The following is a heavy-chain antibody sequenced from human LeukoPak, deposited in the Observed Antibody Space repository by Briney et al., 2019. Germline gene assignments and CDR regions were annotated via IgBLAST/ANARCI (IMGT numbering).Heavy chain of an antibody. V-gene: IGHV4-59*08. CDR3: ARRRTYYYDSSGYSSWFDP. Sequence: PSETLSLTCSVSGGSINNYYWSWIRQPPGKGLEWIGYIHYSGATDYNPPLKSRVTISVDTSKNQFSLKLSSVTAADTAVYYCARRRTYYYDSSGYSSWFDPWGQGTLVTVSS. CDR1: GGSINNYY. D-gene: IGHD3-22*01. CDR2: IHYSGAT. J-gene: IGHJ5*02.